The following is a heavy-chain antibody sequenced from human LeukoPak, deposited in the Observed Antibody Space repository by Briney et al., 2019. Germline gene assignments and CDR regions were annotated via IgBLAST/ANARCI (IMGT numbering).Heavy chain of an antibody. CDR1: GFTFNNYA. D-gene: IGHD6-19*01. J-gene: IGHJ4*02. CDR3: AKATQWTSDY. V-gene: IGHV3-23*01. Sequence: GGSLRLSCAASGFTFNNYAMSWVRQAPGKGLEWVSAISGSGGSTYYADSVKGRITISRDNPRNTLSLQMHSLRAEDTAVYYCAKATQWTSDYWGQGTLVTVSS. CDR2: ISGSGGST.